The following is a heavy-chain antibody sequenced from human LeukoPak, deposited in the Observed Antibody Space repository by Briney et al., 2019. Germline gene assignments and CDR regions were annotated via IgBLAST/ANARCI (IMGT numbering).Heavy chain of an antibody. J-gene: IGHJ6*02. CDR2: ISYDGSNK. CDR1: GFTFSSYG. Sequence: GGSLRLSCAASGFTFSSYGKHWVRQAPGKGLEWVAVISYDGSNKYYADSVKGRFTISRDNSKNTLYLQMNSLRAEDTAVYYCAKDPFLAVAGTSYYYYGMDVWGQGTTVTVSS. CDR3: AKDPFLAVAGTSYYYYGMDV. D-gene: IGHD6-19*01. V-gene: IGHV3-30*18.